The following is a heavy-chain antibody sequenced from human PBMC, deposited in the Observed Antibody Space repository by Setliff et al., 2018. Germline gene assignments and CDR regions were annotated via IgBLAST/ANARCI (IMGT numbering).Heavy chain of an antibody. CDR2: ISGYNGNT. CDR1: GYTFSNYG. CDR3: SRLVRYCTTTSCQGASGAEL. D-gene: IGHD2-2*01. Sequence: GASVKVSCKASGYTFSNYGITWVRQAPGQGLEWMGWISGYNGNTKYAQKLQGRVTMTTDTSTSTAYLELRSLTSDDTAVYYCSRLVRYCTTTSCQGASGAELWGQGTLVTVS. V-gene: IGHV1-18*01. J-gene: IGHJ4*02.